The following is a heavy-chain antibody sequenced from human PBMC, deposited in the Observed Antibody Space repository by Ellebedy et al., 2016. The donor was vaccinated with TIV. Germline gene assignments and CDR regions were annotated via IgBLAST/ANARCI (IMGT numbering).Heavy chain of an antibody. CDR2: ISGSGGST. D-gene: IGHD3-22*01. CDR1: GFTFSSYA. CDR3: ARGVDYYDSSDFDY. J-gene: IGHJ4*02. Sequence: GGSLRLXXAASGFTFSSYAMSWVRQAPGKGLEWVSAISGSGGSTYYADSVKGRFTISRDNSKNTLYLQMNSLRAEDTAVYYCARGVDYYDSSDFDYWGQGTLVTVSS. V-gene: IGHV3-23*01.